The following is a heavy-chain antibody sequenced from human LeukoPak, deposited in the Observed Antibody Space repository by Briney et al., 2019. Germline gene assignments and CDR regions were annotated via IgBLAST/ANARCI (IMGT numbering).Heavy chain of an antibody. CDR3: AKERSYYDFWSGYYKVHDAFDI. J-gene: IGHJ3*02. V-gene: IGHV3-53*01. CDR1: GFTVSSNY. CDR2: IYSGGST. D-gene: IGHD3-3*01. Sequence: GGSLRLSCAASGFTVSSNYMSWVRQAPGKGLEWVSVIYSGGSTYYADSVKGRFTISRHNSKNTLYLQMNSLRAEDTAVYYCAKERSYYDFWSGYYKVHDAFDIWGQGTMVTVSS.